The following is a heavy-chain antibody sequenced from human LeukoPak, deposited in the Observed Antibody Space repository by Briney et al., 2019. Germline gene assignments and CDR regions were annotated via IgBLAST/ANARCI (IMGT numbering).Heavy chain of an antibody. CDR3: ARVTYYDSSGYPRWFDP. J-gene: IGHJ5*02. CDR1: GGSISSSSYY. D-gene: IGHD3-22*01. CDR2: IYYSGST. V-gene: IGHV4-39*07. Sequence: PSETLSLTCTVSGGSISSSSYYWGWIRQPPGKGLEWIGSIYYSGSTYYNPSLKSRVTISVDTSKKQFSLKLSSVTAADTAVYYCARVTYYDSSGYPRWFDPWGQGTLVTVSS.